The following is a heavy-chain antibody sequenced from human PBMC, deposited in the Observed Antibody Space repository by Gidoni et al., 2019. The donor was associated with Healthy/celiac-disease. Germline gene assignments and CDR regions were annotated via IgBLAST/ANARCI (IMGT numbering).Heavy chain of an antibody. CDR2: ISWDGGST. J-gene: IGHJ4*02. Sequence: EVQLVESGGVVVQPGGSLRLSCASSGFPFDDYAMHWVRQAPGQGLEWVSLISWDGGSTYYADSVKGRFTISRDNSKNSLYLQMNSLRAEDTALYYCAKDNGLDYWGQGTLVTVSS. CDR1: GFPFDDYA. CDR3: AKDNGLDY. V-gene: IGHV3-43D*03.